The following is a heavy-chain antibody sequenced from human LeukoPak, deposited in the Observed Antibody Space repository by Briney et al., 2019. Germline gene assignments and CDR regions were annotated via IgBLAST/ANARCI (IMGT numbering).Heavy chain of an antibody. CDR3: ARVENWNYVRYYYYYMDV. V-gene: IGHV3-21*05. D-gene: IGHD1-7*01. CDR2: IGPSGSNI. CDR1: GFTFGIYA. J-gene: IGHJ6*03. Sequence: NPGGSLRLSCAASGFTFGIYAMNWVRQAPGKGLEWVSYIGPSGSNIYYADSVKGRFTISRDNAKNSLYLQMNSLRAEDTAVYYCARVENWNYVRYYYYYMDVWGKGTTVTVSS.